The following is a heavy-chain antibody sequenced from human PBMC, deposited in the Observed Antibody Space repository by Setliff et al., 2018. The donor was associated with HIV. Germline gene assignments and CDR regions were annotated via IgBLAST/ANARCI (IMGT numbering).Heavy chain of an antibody. J-gene: IGHJ4*02. Sequence: GGSLRLSCAASGFTFSHYGMHWVRQAPGKGLEWVAFIRYDGSNKYYADSVKGRFTISRDNAKNSLYLQMNSLRTEDTAMYYCARGYCNSSNCYAIDYWGQGTLVTVSS. D-gene: IGHD2-2*01. V-gene: IGHV3-30*02. CDR3: ARGYCNSSNCYAIDY. CDR1: GFTFSHYG. CDR2: IRYDGSNK.